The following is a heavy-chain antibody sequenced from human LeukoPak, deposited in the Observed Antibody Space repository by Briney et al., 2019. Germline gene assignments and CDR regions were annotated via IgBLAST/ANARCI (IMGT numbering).Heavy chain of an antibody. D-gene: IGHD3-22*01. CDR1: GFTFSSYS. V-gene: IGHV3-21*01. CDR2: ISSSSSYI. Sequence: PGGSLRLSCAASGFTFSSYSMNWVRQAPGKGLEWVSSISSSSSYIYYADSVKGRFTISRDNAKNSLYLQMNSLRAEDTAVYYCARDQGYYDRGAFDIWGQGTMVTVSS. J-gene: IGHJ3*02. CDR3: ARDQGYYDRGAFDI.